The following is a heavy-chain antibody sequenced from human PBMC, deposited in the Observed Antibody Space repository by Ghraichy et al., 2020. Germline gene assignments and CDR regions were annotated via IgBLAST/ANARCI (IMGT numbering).Heavy chain of an antibody. CDR2: IRYDGSNK. J-gene: IGHJ4*02. Sequence: GGSLRLSCAASGFTFSSYGMHWVRQAPGKGLEWVAFIRYDGSNKYYADSVKGRFTISRDNSKNTLYLQMNSLRAEDTAVYYCAKDMGYSSGWYCPPSYWGQGTLVTVSS. CDR3: AKDMGYSSGWYCPPSY. CDR1: GFTFSSYG. V-gene: IGHV3-30*02. D-gene: IGHD6-19*01.